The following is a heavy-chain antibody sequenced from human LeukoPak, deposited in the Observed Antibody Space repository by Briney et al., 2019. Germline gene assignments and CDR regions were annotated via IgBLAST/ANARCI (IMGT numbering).Heavy chain of an antibody. V-gene: IGHV3-66*01. D-gene: IGHD3-10*01. CDR2: IYSGGRT. J-gene: IGHJ4*02. CDR3: VREKGRGVISPYFDY. Sequence: PGGSLRLSCAASGFTFSSNFMSWVRQAPGEGLEWVSVIYSGGRTDYEDSVRGRFTISRDNSRNMLYLQMNSLRPEDTAVYYCVREKGRGVISPYFDYWGQGTLVTVSS. CDR1: GFTFSSNF.